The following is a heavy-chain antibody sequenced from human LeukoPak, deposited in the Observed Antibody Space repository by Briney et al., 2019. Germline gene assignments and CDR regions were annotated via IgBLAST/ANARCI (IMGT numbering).Heavy chain of an antibody. CDR2: IYYSGST. V-gene: IGHV4-59*06. Sequence: SETLSLTCTVSGGYISSYYWSWIRQHPGKGLEWIGYIYYSGSTYYNPSLKSRVTISVDTSKNQFSLKLSSVTAADTAVYYCARGYYDILTGYYVGYWGQGTLVTVSS. J-gene: IGHJ4*02. CDR3: ARGYYDILTGYYVGY. CDR1: GGYISSYY. D-gene: IGHD3-9*01.